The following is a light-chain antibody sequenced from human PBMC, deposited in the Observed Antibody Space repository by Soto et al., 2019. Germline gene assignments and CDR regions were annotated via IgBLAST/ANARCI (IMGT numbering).Light chain of an antibody. V-gene: IGKV3-11*01. J-gene: IGKJ5*01. CDR1: QRLSSN. Sequence: EIVLTQSPVTLSVSPGERVTLSCRASQRLSSNLAWYQQRPGQAPRLLIYDASNRATGIPARFSGSGSGTDFTLTISSLEPEDSAVYYCQQRHMWPITFGQGTRLEIK. CDR2: DAS. CDR3: QQRHMWPIT.